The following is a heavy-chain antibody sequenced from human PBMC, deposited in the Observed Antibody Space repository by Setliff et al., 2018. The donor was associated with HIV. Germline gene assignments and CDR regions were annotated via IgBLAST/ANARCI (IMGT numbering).Heavy chain of an antibody. J-gene: IGHJ4*02. Sequence: GGSLRLSCAASEFIFSRYAIYWVRQAPGKGLEWVTTISGSGGAIHYADSVKGRFTISRDNSTNTVYLQMNSLRAEDTAVYYCAKDFAPTPYYDILTGYRNLDPLFDYWGQGTLVTVSS. CDR1: EFIFSRYA. V-gene: IGHV3-23*01. CDR2: ISGSGGAI. CDR3: AKDFAPTPYYDILTGYRNLDPLFDY. D-gene: IGHD3-9*01.